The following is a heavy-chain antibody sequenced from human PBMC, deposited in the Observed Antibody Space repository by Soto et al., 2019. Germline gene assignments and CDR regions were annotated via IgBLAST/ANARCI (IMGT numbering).Heavy chain of an antibody. D-gene: IGHD6-13*01. Sequence: GGSLRLSCAASGFTFSSYAMSWVRQAPGKGLEWVSAISGSGGSTYYADSVKGRFTISRDNSKNTLYLQMNSLRAEDTAVYYCAKDRASSSSWSMHRNAFDIWGQGTMVTVSS. CDR2: ISGSGGST. CDR3: AKDRASSSSWSMHRNAFDI. CDR1: GFTFSSYA. V-gene: IGHV3-23*01. J-gene: IGHJ3*02.